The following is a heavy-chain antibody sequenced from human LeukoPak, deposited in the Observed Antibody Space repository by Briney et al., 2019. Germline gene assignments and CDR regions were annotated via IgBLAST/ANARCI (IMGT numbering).Heavy chain of an antibody. Sequence: SVKVSCKASGCTFTSYAIGWVRQAPGQGLEWMGGINPIFGTANYAQKFQGRVTITTDESTSTAYMELSSLRSEDTAVYYCARDTLTSSTRPYYYYYYMDVWGKGTTVTVSS. CDR2: INPIFGTA. CDR1: GCTFTSYA. CDR3: ARDTLTSSTRPYYYYYYMDV. V-gene: IGHV1-69*05. D-gene: IGHD2-2*01. J-gene: IGHJ6*03.